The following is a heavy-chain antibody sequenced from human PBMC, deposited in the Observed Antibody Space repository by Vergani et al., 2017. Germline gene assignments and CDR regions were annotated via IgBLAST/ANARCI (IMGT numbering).Heavy chain of an antibody. J-gene: IGHJ4*02. V-gene: IGHV1-2*02. CDR1: GYTFTGYY. D-gene: IGHD3-10*01. Sequence: QVQLVQSGAEVKKPGASVKVSCKASGYTFTGYYMHWVRQAPGQGLEWMGWINPNSGGTNYAQKFQGRVTMTRDTSISTAYMELSSVTAADTAVYYCARDPHYGSGLANDYWGQGTLVTVSS. CDR2: INPNSGGT. CDR3: ARDPHYGSGLANDY.